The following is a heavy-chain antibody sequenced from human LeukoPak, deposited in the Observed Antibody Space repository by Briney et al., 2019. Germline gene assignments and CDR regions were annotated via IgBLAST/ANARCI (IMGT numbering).Heavy chain of an antibody. CDR3: AAQLGYSSGWFGSDY. D-gene: IGHD6-19*01. V-gene: IGHV1-58*02. J-gene: IGHJ4*02. CDR1: GFTFTSSA. CDR2: IVVGSGNT. Sequence: SVKVSCTASGFTFTSSAMQWVRQARGQRLEWIGWIVVGSGNTNYAQKFQERVTITRDMSTSTAYMELSSLRSEDTAVYYCAAQLGYSSGWFGSDYWGQGTLVTVSS.